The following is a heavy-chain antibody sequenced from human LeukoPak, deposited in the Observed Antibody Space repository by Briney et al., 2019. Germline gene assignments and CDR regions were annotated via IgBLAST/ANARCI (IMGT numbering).Heavy chain of an antibody. Sequence: ASVKVSCKASGYTFTSYGISWVRQAPGQGLEWMGWISAYNGNTNYAQKLQGRVTMTTDTSTSTAYMELRGLRSDDTAVYYCARDHCSSTSCYSDYWGQGTLVTVSS. CDR3: ARDHCSSTSCYSDY. CDR2: ISAYNGNT. CDR1: GYTFTSYG. J-gene: IGHJ4*02. V-gene: IGHV1-18*04. D-gene: IGHD2-2*02.